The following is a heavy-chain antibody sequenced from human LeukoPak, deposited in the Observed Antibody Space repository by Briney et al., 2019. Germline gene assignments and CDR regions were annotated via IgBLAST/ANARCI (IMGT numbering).Heavy chain of an antibody. CDR3: ARGGSKYSSSWYRWFDP. CDR1: GFTFSSYA. V-gene: IGHV4-34*01. J-gene: IGHJ5*02. Sequence: GSLRLSCAASGFTFSSYAMSWVRQPPGKGLEWIGEINHSGSTNYNPSLKSRVTISVDTSKNQFSLKLSSVTAADTAVYYCARGGSKYSSSWYRWFDPWGQGTLVTVSS. D-gene: IGHD6-13*01. CDR2: INHSGST.